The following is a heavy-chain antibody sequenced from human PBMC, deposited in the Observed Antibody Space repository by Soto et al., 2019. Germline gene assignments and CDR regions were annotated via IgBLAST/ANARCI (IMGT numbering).Heavy chain of an antibody. D-gene: IGHD3-22*01. CDR1: GYTFTSYG. CDR2: ISAYNGNT. V-gene: IGHV1-18*01. J-gene: IGHJ5*02. Sequence: ASVKVSCTASGYTFTSYGISWVRQAPGQGLEWMGWISAYNGNTNYAQKLQGRVTMTTDTSTSTAYMELRSLRSDDTAAYYCARVGGYYYESSGYSNKDWFAPWGQGNLVTVSS. CDR3: ARVGGYYYESSGYSNKDWFAP.